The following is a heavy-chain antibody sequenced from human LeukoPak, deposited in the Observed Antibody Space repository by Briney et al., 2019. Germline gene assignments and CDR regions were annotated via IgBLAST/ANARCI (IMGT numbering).Heavy chain of an antibody. CDR3: ARGEYCSSTSCYLSDAFDI. D-gene: IGHD2-2*01. Sequence: PGGSLRFSCAASGFTVSSNYMSWVRQAPGKGLEWVSVIYSGGSTYYADSVKGRFTISRDNSKNTLYLQMNSLRAEDTAVYYCARGEYCSSTSCYLSDAFDIWGQGTMVTVSS. CDR2: IYSGGST. CDR1: GFTVSSNY. J-gene: IGHJ3*02. V-gene: IGHV3-66*01.